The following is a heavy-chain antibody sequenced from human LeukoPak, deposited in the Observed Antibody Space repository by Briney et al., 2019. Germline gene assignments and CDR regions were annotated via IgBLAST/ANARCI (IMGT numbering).Heavy chain of an antibody. Sequence: GGSLRLSCAASGFTFSSYSMTWVRQAPGKGLEWVSYISGVASSIYYADSVKGRFTISRDNAKNSVYLQMNSLRAEDTAVYYCARGGAQGMDVWGQGTTVTVSS. J-gene: IGHJ6*02. D-gene: IGHD1-26*01. V-gene: IGHV3-48*04. CDR2: ISGVASSI. CDR1: GFTFSSYS. CDR3: ARGGAQGMDV.